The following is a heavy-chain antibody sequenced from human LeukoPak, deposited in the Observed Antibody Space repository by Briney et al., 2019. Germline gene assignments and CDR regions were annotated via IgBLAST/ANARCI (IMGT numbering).Heavy chain of an antibody. J-gene: IGHJ4*02. CDR2: ISGSGGST. CDR1: GFTFSSYA. D-gene: IGHD1-26*01. Sequence: GGFLRLSCAASGFTFSSYAMSWVRQAPGKGLEWVSAISGSGGSTYYADSVKGRFTISRDNSKNTLYLQMNSLRAEDTAVYYCAKVRGSYYDVNYFDCWGQGTLVTVSS. V-gene: IGHV3-23*01. CDR3: AKVRGSYYDVNYFDC.